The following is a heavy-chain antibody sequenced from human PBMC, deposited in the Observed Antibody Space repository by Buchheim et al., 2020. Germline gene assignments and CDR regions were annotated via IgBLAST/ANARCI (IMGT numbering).Heavy chain of an antibody. CDR3: ARQYTH. J-gene: IGHJ4*02. D-gene: IGHD2-2*02. Sequence: QLHLQESGPGLLKPSETPSLTCPVSGGSITGDTFYWGWIRQPPGEGLGWIARISFSGATHYNPFLISRVTILVDTFKKQFSLRLSSVTAADTAVYYCARQYTHWGQG. CDR2: ISFSGAT. V-gene: IGHV4-39*01. CDR1: GGSITGDTFY.